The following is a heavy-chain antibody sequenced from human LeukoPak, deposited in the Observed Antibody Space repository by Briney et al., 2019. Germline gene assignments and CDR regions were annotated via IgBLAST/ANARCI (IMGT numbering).Heavy chain of an antibody. CDR1: GGSISSYS. D-gene: IGHD4-17*01. CDR3: ARGLAVTQLTSFDY. Sequence: SETLNLTCTASGGSISSYSLSWIRQAPGKGLEWIGYIYYSESTNYNPALKSRVTISVDTSKNQFSLKLSSVTAADTAVYYCARGLAVTQLTSFDYWGQGTLVTVSS. J-gene: IGHJ4*02. V-gene: IGHV4-59*01. CDR2: IYYSEST.